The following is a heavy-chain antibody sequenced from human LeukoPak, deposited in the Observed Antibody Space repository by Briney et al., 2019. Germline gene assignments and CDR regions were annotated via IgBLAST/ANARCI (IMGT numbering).Heavy chain of an antibody. D-gene: IGHD6-13*01. V-gene: IGHV3-30-3*01. CDR3: AKVNSRPYYFDY. J-gene: IGHJ4*02. CDR1: GFTFSSYA. Sequence: GGSLRLSCAASGFTFSSYAMHWVRQAPGKGLEWVAVISYDGSNKYYADSVKGRFTISRDNSKNTLYLQMNSLRAEDTAVYYCAKVNSRPYYFDYWGQGTLVTVSS. CDR2: ISYDGSNK.